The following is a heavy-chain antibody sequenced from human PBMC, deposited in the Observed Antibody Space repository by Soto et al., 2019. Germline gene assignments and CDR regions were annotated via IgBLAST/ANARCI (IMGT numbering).Heavy chain of an antibody. CDR2: IYYSGST. CDR1: GGSISSSSYY. Sequence: SETLSLTCTVSGGSISSSSYYWGWIRQPPGKGLEWIGSIYYSGSTNYNPSLKSRVTISVDTSKNQFSLKLSSVTAADTAVYYCARVIATVTRRNYYYYYMDVWGKGTTVTVSS. CDR3: ARVIATVTRRNYYYYYMDV. V-gene: IGHV4-39*07. D-gene: IGHD4-4*01. J-gene: IGHJ6*03.